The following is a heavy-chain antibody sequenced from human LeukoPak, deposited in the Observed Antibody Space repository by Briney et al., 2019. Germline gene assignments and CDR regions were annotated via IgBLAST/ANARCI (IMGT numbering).Heavy chain of an antibody. Sequence: LETLSLTCNVSGGSISSTSYYWGWIRQPPGKGLEWIGSISYSGRTYYNPSLKSRVTISVDTSKNQFSLKLGSVTATDTAVYYCTRRCKCSGGNCYSYYYYGMDVWGQGTTVTVSS. V-gene: IGHV4-39*01. D-gene: IGHD2-15*01. CDR2: ISYSGRT. J-gene: IGHJ6*02. CDR1: GGSISSTSYY. CDR3: TRRCKCSGGNCYSYYYYGMDV.